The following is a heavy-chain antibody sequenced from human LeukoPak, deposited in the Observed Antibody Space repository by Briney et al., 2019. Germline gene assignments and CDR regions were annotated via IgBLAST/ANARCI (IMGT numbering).Heavy chain of an antibody. J-gene: IGHJ4*02. Sequence: PGGSLRLYCAASGFTDSSNYMSWDRQAPGKGLEWVSVIYSGGNTYYADSVKGRFTISRDNSKNPLYLQMNSLRAEDTAVYYCARDLTGLTGYLNWGKGTLVTVS. CDR1: GFTDSSNY. D-gene: IGHD3-9*01. CDR3: ARDLTGLTGYLN. CDR2: IYSGGNT. V-gene: IGHV3-66*01.